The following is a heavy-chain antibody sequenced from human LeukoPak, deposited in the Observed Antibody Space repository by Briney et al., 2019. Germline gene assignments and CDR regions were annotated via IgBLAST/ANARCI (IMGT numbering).Heavy chain of an antibody. D-gene: IGHD3-22*01. CDR1: GGSISSGSYY. J-gene: IGHJ3*02. V-gene: IGHV4-61*02. CDR3: ARDRTYYYDSSGYADAFDI. CDR2: IYTSGST. Sequence: KPSQTLSLTCTVSGGSISSGSYYWSWIRQPAGKRLEWIGRIYTSGSTNYNPSLKSRVTISVDTSKNQFSLKLSSVTAADTAVYYCARDRTYYYDSSGYADAFDIWGQGTMVTVSS.